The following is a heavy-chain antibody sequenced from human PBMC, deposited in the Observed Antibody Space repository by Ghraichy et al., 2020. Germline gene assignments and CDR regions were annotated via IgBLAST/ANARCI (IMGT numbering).Heavy chain of an antibody. J-gene: IGHJ3*02. CDR2: IYTSGST. CDR1: GGGRRRED. Sequence: SEPLSLPCPVSGGGRRREDGRGRGKKPGKGLEWIGYIYTSGSTNYNPSLKSRVTISVDTSKNQFSLKLSSVTAADTAVYYCARPATLKWSVGAFEIWGQGTMVT. CDR3: ARPATLKWSVGAFEI. V-gene: IGHV4-4*09. D-gene: IGHD2-8*01.